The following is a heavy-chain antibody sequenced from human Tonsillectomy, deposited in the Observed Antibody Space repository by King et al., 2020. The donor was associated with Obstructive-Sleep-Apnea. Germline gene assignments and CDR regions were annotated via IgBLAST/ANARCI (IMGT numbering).Heavy chain of an antibody. D-gene: IGHD3-22*01. CDR3: AKDSYYDSGGPYYYDMDV. Sequence: VQLVESGGGLVQPGRSLRLSCAASGFTFDVYAMHWVRQAPGKGLEWVSSIILNSGSIAYADSVEGRFTISRDNAKKSLYLQMNSLRAEDTALYYCAKDSYYDSGGPYYYDMDVWGQGTPVTVSS. J-gene: IGHJ6*02. V-gene: IGHV3-9*01. CDR2: IILNSGSI. CDR1: GFTFDVYA.